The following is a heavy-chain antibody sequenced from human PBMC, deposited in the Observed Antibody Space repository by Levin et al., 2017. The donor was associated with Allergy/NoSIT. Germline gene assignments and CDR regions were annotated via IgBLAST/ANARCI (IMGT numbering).Heavy chain of an antibody. J-gene: IGHJ5*01. D-gene: IGHD6-13*01. CDR1: GFTFSSYA. CDR3: TRAYSTNWYDY. V-gene: IGHV3-23*01. Sequence: GSLRLSCAASGFTFSSYAMSWVRQAPGKGLEWVSAISGSGGNTYHADSVKGRFTISRDNSRNTLFLQMNSLRAEDTAVYYCTRAYSTNWYDYWGRGTLVTVSS. CDR2: ISGSGGNT.